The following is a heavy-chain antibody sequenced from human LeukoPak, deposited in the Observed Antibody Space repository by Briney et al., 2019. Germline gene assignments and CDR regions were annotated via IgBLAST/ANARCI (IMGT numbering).Heavy chain of an antibody. V-gene: IGHV4-30-2*01. Sequence: PSQTLSLTCGVSGDSISSGIFYWSWIRQPPGKGLEWIGYIYHNGNTYYNPSLKSRVTISVDTSQNEFSLKVNSVTAADTGVYYCARVYGSCSGGGCYFFDYWGQGTLVTVSS. J-gene: IGHJ4*02. CDR3: ARVYGSCSGGGCYFFDY. D-gene: IGHD2-15*01. CDR1: GDSISSGIFY. CDR2: IYHNGNT.